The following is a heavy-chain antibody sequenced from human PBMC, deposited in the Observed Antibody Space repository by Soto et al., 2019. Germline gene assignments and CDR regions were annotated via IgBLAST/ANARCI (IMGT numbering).Heavy chain of an antibody. CDR1: GGSISSYY. D-gene: IGHD3-3*01. Sequence: QVQLQESGPGLVKPSETLSLTCTVSGGSISSYYWSWIRQPPGKGLEWIGYIYYSGSTNYNPSLKGLVTISVDTSKNQFSLKLSSVTAADTAVYYCARPTPGVAFDIWGQGTMVTVSS. CDR3: ARPTPGVAFDI. CDR2: IYYSGST. J-gene: IGHJ3*02. V-gene: IGHV4-59*08.